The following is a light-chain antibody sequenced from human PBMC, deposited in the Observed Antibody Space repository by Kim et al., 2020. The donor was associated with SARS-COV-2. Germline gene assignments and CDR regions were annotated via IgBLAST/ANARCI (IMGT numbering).Light chain of an antibody. V-gene: IGKV1-5*03. CDR2: KAS. Sequence: DIQMSQSPSTLSASVGDRVTITCRASQSISSWLAWYQQKPGKATKLLIYKASSLESGVPSRFSGSGSGTEFTLTISSLQPDDFATYYCQQYNSYSRWTFGQGTKVDIK. CDR3: QQYNSYSRWT. J-gene: IGKJ1*01. CDR1: QSISSW.